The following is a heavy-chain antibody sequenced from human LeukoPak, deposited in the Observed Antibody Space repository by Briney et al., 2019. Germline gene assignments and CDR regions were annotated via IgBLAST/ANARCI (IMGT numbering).Heavy chain of an antibody. V-gene: IGHV3-30*04. CDR2: ISYDGSNK. J-gene: IGHJ4*02. CDR1: GFTFSSYA. Sequence: GRSLRLSCAASGFTFSSYAMHWVRQAPGKGLEWVAVISYDGSNKYYADSVKGRFTISRDNSKNTLYLQMNSLRAEDTAVYYCARDPGGNFDYWGQGTLVTVSS. CDR3: ARDPGGNFDY. D-gene: IGHD2-15*01.